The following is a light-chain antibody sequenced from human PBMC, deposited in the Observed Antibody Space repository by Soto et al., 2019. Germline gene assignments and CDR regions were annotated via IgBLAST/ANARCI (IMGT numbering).Light chain of an antibody. Sequence: EIVLTQSPATLSFSPGERATLSCRASQSVSSYLAWYQQKPGQAPRLLIYDASNRATGIPARFSGSGSGTDFTLTISSLEPEDFAVYYCQYYDESMWTFGQGTKVDIK. CDR2: DAS. J-gene: IGKJ1*01. CDR3: QYYDESMWT. V-gene: IGKV3-11*01. CDR1: QSVSSY.